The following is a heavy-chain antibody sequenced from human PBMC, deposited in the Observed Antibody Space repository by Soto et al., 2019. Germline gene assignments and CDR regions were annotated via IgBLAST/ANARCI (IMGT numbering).Heavy chain of an antibody. V-gene: IGHV4-30-2*01. Sequence: SETLSLTWAVFGGSLSSGGYSWSWLRQPPGKGLEWIGYIYHSGSTYYNPSLKSRVTISVDRSKNQFSLKLSSVTAADTAVYYCARGNIVLLPAASNWLDPWGQGTLVTVS. CDR2: IYHSGST. D-gene: IGHD2-2*01. J-gene: IGHJ5*02. CDR3: ARGNIVLLPAASNWLDP. CDR1: GGSLSSGGYS.